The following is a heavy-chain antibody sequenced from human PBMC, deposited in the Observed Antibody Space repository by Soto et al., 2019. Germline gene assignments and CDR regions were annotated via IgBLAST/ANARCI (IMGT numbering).Heavy chain of an antibody. CDR2: ISYDVSNK. J-gene: IGHJ4*02. D-gene: IGHD6-19*01. CDR3: AKDRPVIEVAGTWEY. Sequence: WGSLRLSCAASGFTFSSYGMHWVRQAPGKGLEWVAVISYDVSNKYYADSVKGRFTISRDNSKNTLYLQMNSLRAEDTAVYYCAKDRPVIEVAGTWEYWGKGTMVNVSS. V-gene: IGHV3-30*18. CDR1: GFTFSSYG.